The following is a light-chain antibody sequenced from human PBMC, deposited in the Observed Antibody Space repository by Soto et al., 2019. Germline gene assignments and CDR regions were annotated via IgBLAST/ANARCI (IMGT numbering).Light chain of an antibody. CDR3: QQSYSIPYT. V-gene: IGKV1-39*01. CDR2: AAS. CDR1: QSISSN. Sequence: DIQMTQSPSSLSASVGDRVTITCRASQSISSNLTWHQQKPWKAPKVLIYAASSLQSGVPSRFSGSGSGTDFTLTISSLQPEDFATYYCQQSYSIPYTFGQGTKLEIK. J-gene: IGKJ2*01.